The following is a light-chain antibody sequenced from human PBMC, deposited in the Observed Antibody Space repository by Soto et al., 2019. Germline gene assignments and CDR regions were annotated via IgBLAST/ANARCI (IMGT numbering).Light chain of an antibody. CDR2: GNS. CDR1: SSNIGAGYD. V-gene: IGLV1-40*01. Sequence: QSVLTQPPSVSGAPGQRVTISCTGSSSNIGAGYDVHWYQQLPGTAPKLLIYGNSNRPSGVPDRFSGSKSGTSASLAITGLQEEDEADYYCQSYDSSLSGPWVFGGGTKLTVL. J-gene: IGLJ3*02. CDR3: QSYDSSLSGPWV.